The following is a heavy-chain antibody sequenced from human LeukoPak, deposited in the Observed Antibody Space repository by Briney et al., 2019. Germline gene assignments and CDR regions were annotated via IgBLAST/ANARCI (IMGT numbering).Heavy chain of an antibody. CDR2: INPNSGGT. V-gene: IGHV1-2*06. Sequence: ASVKVSCKASGYTFTGYYMHWVRQAPGQGLEWMGRINPNSGGTNYAQKFQGRVTMTRDTSISTAYMELSRLRSDDTAVYYCATAHSGYDFPFDYWGQGTLVTVSS. J-gene: IGHJ4*02. CDR3: ATAHSGYDFPFDY. D-gene: IGHD5-12*01. CDR1: GYTFTGYY.